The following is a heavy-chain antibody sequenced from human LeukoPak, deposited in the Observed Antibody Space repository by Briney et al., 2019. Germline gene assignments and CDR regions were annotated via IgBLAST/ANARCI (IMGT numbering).Heavy chain of an antibody. CDR1: GYTFTGYY. CDR2: INPNSGGT. D-gene: IGHD4-23*01. V-gene: IGHV1-2*02. Sequence: ASVKVSCKAPGYTFTGYYMHWVRQAPGQGLEWMGWINPNSGGTNYAQKFQGRVTMTRDTSISTAYMELSRLRSDDTAVYYCARKGRGYSYAGRPYGGNSGSFDYWGQGTLVTVSS. CDR3: ARKGRGYSYAGRPYGGNSGSFDY. J-gene: IGHJ4*02.